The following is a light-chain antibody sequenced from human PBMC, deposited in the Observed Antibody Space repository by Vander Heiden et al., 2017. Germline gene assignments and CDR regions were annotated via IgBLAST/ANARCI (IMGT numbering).Light chain of an antibody. Sequence: DIQMTQSPSSLSASVGDRVTITCRASQSISSYVNWYQQKPRKATKLLIYAASSLQSGIPARFSGSGSGTDFTLTISSLQPEDFAAYYCQQSYGWPLTFGGGTKVEIK. CDR2: AAS. CDR3: QQSYGWPLT. CDR1: QSISSY. J-gene: IGKJ4*01. V-gene: IGKV1-39*01.